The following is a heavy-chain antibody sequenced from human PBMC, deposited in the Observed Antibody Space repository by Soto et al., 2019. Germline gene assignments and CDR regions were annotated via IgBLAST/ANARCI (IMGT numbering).Heavy chain of an antibody. D-gene: IGHD3-3*01. CDR2: ISGSGGST. CDR3: AKVIPNYDFWSGPYYFDY. CDR1: GFTFSSYA. V-gene: IGHV3-23*01. J-gene: IGHJ4*02. Sequence: GGSLRLSCAASGFTFSSYAMSWVRQAPGKGLEWVSAISGSGGSTYYADSVKGRFTISRDNSKNTLYLQMNSLRAEDTAVYYCAKVIPNYDFWSGPYYFDYWGQGTLVTVSS.